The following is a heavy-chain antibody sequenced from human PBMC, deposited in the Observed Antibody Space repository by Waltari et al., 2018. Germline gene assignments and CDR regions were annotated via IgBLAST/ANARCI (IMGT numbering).Heavy chain of an antibody. D-gene: IGHD1-26*01. J-gene: IGHJ3*02. V-gene: IGHV4-34*01. CDR3: ARGVEGATQLDAFDI. Sequence: QVQLQQWGAGLLKPSETLSLTCAVYGGSFSGYYWSWIRQPPGKGLEWIGEINHSGSTNYNPSLKSRVTISVDTSKNQFSLKLSSVTAADTAVYYCARGVEGATQLDAFDIWGQGTMVTVSS. CDR1: GGSFSGYY. CDR2: INHSGST.